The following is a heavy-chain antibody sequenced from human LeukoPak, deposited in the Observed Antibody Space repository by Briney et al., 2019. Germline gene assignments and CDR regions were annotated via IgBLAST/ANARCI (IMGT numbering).Heavy chain of an antibody. Sequence: GGSLRLSCAASGFTFDDYAMHWVRQAPGKGLEWVSGISWNSGSIGYADSVKGRFTISRDNAKNSLYLQMNSLRAEDTALYYCAKDMGQEYCSGGSCYDYYYYGMDVWGQGTTVTVSS. CDR3: AKDMGQEYCSGGSCYDYYYYGMDV. V-gene: IGHV3-9*01. CDR2: ISWNSGSI. D-gene: IGHD2-15*01. CDR1: GFTFDDYA. J-gene: IGHJ6*02.